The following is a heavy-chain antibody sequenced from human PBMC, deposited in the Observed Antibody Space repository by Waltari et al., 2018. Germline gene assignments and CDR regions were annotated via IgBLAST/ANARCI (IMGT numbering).Heavy chain of an antibody. CDR1: GFRHSHFG. Sequence: QVQLVDYGGGVVQPGMSLRLTCAASGFRHSHFGMHWVRQAPGKGLEWVALAFFDGIKTDYADSVRGRFTISRDNSKNTLYLDINNLRVDDTGIYYCAKDAFGNTYLDHWGQGTVVTVSS. CDR2: AFFDGIKT. J-gene: IGHJ5*02. CDR3: AKDAFGNTYLDH. V-gene: IGHV3-30*18. D-gene: IGHD3-10*01.